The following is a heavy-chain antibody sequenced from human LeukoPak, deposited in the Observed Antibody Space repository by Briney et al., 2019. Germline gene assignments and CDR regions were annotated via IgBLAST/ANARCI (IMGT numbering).Heavy chain of an antibody. V-gene: IGHV4-34*01. CDR2: INHSGST. D-gene: IGHD2-2*01. CDR1: GGSFSGYY. Sequence: SETPSLTCAVYGGSFSGYYWSWIRQPPGKGLEWIGEINHSGSTNYNPSLKSRVTISVDTSKNQFSLKLSSVTAADTAVYYCARDKIDIVVVPAANGYYYYYGMDVWGQGTTVTVSS. J-gene: IGHJ6*02. CDR3: ARDKIDIVVVPAANGYYYYYGMDV.